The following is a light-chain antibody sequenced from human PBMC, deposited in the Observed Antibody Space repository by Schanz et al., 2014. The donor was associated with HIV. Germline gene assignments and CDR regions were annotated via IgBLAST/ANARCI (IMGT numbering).Light chain of an antibody. CDR3: QSFDTSLSPVV. V-gene: IGLV2-11*01. CDR2: EVT. CDR1: SSDVGGYNY. J-gene: IGLJ2*01. Sequence: QSALTQPRSVSGSPGQSITISCTGTSSDVGGYNYVSWYQQHPGKAPKLMIYEVTKRPSGVPDRFSGSKFGTSASLIISALQGEDEGDYYCQSFDTSLSPVVFGGGTKLTVL.